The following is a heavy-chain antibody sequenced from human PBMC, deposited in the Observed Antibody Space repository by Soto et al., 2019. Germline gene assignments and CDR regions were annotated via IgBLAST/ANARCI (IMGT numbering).Heavy chain of an antibody. Sequence: SETLSLTCAVYGGSFSGYYWSWIRQPPGKGLEWIGEINHSGSTNYNPSLKSRVTISVDTSKNQFSLKLSSVTAADTAVYYCARVPFRGPRGYFDYWGQGILVTVSS. J-gene: IGHJ4*02. CDR3: ARVPFRGPRGYFDY. CDR1: GGSFSGYY. D-gene: IGHD3-16*01. CDR2: INHSGST. V-gene: IGHV4-34*01.